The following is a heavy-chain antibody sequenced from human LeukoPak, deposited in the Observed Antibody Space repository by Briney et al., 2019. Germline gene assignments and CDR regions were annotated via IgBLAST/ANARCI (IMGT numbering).Heavy chain of an antibody. J-gene: IGHJ4*02. Sequence: SETLSLTCTVSGVSISSDDYYWSWLRQPPGKGLEWIGYIYHSGSTYYNPSLKSRVTISVDRSKNQFSLKLSSVTAADTAVYYCARGYSYSSGWRPRFDYWGQGTLVTVSS. V-gene: IGHV4-30-2*01. CDR1: GVSISSDDYY. CDR3: ARGYSYSSGWRPRFDY. D-gene: IGHD6-19*01. CDR2: IYHSGST.